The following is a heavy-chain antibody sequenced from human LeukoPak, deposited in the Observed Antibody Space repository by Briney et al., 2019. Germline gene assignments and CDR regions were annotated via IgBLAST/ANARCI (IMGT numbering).Heavy chain of an antibody. CDR1: GFTFSNYW. J-gene: IGHJ4*02. D-gene: IGHD5-24*01. CDR2: INQDGSKA. V-gene: IGHV3-7*01. CDR3: VRVGGVDGYDLLDY. Sequence: GGSLRLSCAASGFTFSNYWMTWVRQAPGKGLEWVAHINQDGSKAYYMDSVKARFTVSRDNAENSVSLHMNSLRAEDTAVYYCVRVGGVDGYDLLDYWGQGSLVTVSS.